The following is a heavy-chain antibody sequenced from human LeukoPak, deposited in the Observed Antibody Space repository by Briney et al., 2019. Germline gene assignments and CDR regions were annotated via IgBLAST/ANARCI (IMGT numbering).Heavy chain of an antibody. CDR2: ISSSGSTI. V-gene: IGHV3-11*04. CDR3: ARGDIVVVPAATGGYYY. D-gene: IGHD2-2*01. Sequence: NPGGSLRLSCAASGLTFSDYYMSWIRQAPGKGLEWVSYISSSGSTIYYADSVKRRFTISRHNPKNSLYLQMNSLRAEDTAVYYCARGDIVVVPAATGGYYYWGQGTLVTVSS. CDR1: GLTFSDYY. J-gene: IGHJ4*02.